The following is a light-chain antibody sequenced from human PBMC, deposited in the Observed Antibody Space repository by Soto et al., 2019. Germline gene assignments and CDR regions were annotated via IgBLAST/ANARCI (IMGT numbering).Light chain of an antibody. CDR3: SAWDASLNGYV. V-gene: IGLV1-44*01. Sequence: SVVSRAGSASGSRGQRVNISCSGSSSNIGSKTVNWYQQLPGTAPKLLIYSNYQRPSGVPDRFSGSKSGTSASLAISGLQSEDEADYYCSAWDASLNGYVFGTGTKVTVL. CDR1: SSNIGSKT. J-gene: IGLJ1*01. CDR2: SNY.